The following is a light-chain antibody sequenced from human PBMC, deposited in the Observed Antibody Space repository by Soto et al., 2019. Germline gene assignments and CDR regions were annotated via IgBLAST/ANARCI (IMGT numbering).Light chain of an antibody. J-gene: IGKJ5*01. CDR1: QSVSSN. V-gene: IGKV3-15*01. CDR2: GAS. Sequence: EIVMTQSPATLSLSPGERAPLSCGASQSVSSNLAWYQQKPGQAPRLLIYGASTRATGIPARFSGSGSGTEFTLTISSLQPEDFAVYYCQQYNNWPPITFGQGTRLEIK. CDR3: QQYNNWPPIT.